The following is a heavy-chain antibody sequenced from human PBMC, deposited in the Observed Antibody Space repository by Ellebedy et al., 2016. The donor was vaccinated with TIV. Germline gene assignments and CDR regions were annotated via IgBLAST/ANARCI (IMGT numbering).Heavy chain of an antibody. V-gene: IGHV4-4*07. CDR2: IYSSGST. J-gene: IGHJ4*02. CDR1: GGTISDSY. Sequence: SETLSLTXTVSGGTISDSYWTWLRQPAGKGLEWIGRIYSSGSTNYNPSLKSRVTMSVDTSKNQFSLKLSSVTAADTAVYYCARGRGGSYSIPFDFWGLGTLVTVSS. CDR3: ARGRGGSYSIPFDF. D-gene: IGHD1-26*01.